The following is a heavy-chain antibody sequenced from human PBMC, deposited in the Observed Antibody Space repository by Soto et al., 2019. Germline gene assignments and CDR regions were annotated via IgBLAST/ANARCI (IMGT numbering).Heavy chain of an antibody. V-gene: IGHV3-23*01. CDR3: AKVPKKVAVPGTDV. J-gene: IGHJ6*02. CDR1: GLTFSTYA. CDR2: ISGSGDST. D-gene: IGHD1-26*01. Sequence: EVQLLESGGGLGQPGGSLKLSCAASGLTFSTYAMSWVRQAPGKGLEWVSAISGSGDSTYYADSVKGRFTISRDNSKSTLHLQMNSLRAEDTAVYYCAKVPKKVAVPGTDVWGQGTTVPVSS.